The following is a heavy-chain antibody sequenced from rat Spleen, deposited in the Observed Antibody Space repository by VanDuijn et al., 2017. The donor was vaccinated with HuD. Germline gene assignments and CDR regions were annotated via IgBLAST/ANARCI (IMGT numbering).Heavy chain of an antibody. J-gene: IGHJ1*01. D-gene: IGHD2-2*01. V-gene: IGHV5-31*01. CDR3: ARAGYLRDWYFDF. CDR2: ITNTGGSI. Sequence: EVHLVESGGGLVQPGRSLKLSCAASGFTFSSNWLNWIRQAPGEGLEWVASITNTGGSIYYPDSVKGRFTISRDNAKSTLYLQMDNLRSEDAATYYCARAGYLRDWYFDFWGPGTVVTVSS. CDR1: GFTFSSNW.